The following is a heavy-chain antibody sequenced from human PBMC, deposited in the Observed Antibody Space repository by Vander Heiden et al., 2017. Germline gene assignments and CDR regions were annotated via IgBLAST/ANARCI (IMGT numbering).Heavy chain of an antibody. CDR2: ISYDGSNK. D-gene: IGHD3-22*01. J-gene: IGHJ4*02. CDR1: GFTLSSYG. V-gene: IGHV3-30*18. Sequence: QVQLVESAGGVVQPGRPLRRPCAASGFTLSSYGTPWVRPAPGKGLEWVAVISYDGSNKYYADSVKGRFTISRDNSKNTLYLQMNSLRAEDTAVYYCAKGGTMIHWGQGTLVAVSS. CDR3: AKGGTMIH.